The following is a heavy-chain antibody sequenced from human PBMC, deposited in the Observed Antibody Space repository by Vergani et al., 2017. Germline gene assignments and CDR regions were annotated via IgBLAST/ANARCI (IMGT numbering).Heavy chain of an antibody. J-gene: IGHJ5*02. Sequence: QVQLQESGPGLVKPSQTLSLTCTVSGASINNDFYYWHWIRQPAGKGLEWIGRIYVSGITDYNSSLQSRVSMSVDTSKNQFSLKLSSVTAADTAVYYCARGATIYYYGSGRSRWFDPWGQGTLVTVSS. CDR2: IYVSGIT. CDR3: ARGATIYYYGSGRSRWFDP. D-gene: IGHD3-10*01. V-gene: IGHV4-61*02. CDR1: GASINNDFYY.